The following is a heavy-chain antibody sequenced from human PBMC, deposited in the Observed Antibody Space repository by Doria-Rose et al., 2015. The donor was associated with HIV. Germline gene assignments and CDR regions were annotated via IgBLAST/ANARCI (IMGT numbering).Heavy chain of an antibody. CDR2: TYYTGTS. V-gene: IGHV4-31*03. CDR3: ARMGSYRELDY. Sequence: PGLVKPSETLSLTCSLSGFSVSSRGYYWNWIRQVPGKGLESLGYTYYTGTSDYSPSLKSRLNMAVDTSKNQFSLKLSFVTVADTAVYYCARMGSYRELDYWGQGALVIVS. CDR1: GFSVSSRGYY. D-gene: IGHD3-3*01. J-gene: IGHJ4*02.